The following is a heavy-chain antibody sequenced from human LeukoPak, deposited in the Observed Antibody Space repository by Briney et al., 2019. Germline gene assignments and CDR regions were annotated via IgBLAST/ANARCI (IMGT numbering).Heavy chain of an antibody. CDR3: ARRRYYDGSGYLE. Sequence: SETLSLTCSVSGDSVSRSDSYWDWIRQPPGKGLEWIGTIYYSGRTYYSPSLKSRATMSVDPSNNQFSLNLRSVTAADTALYYCARRRYYDGSGYLEWGQGTLLSVSS. J-gene: IGHJ1*01. CDR1: GDSVSRSDSY. CDR2: IYYSGRT. V-gene: IGHV4-39*01. D-gene: IGHD3-22*01.